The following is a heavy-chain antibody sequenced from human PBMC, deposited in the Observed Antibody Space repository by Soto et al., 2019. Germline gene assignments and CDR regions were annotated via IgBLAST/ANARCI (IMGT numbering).Heavy chain of an antibody. Sequence: GESLKISCKGSGYSFTSYWIGWVRQMPWKGLEWMGIIYPGDSDARYSPSFQGQVTISADKSISTAYLQWSSLKASDTAMYYCATSTFYCGGDCYSVPYGMDVWGKGTTVAVSS. V-gene: IGHV5-51*01. CDR1: GYSFTSYW. D-gene: IGHD2-21*02. J-gene: IGHJ6*04. CDR2: IYPGDSDA. CDR3: ATSTFYCGGDCYSVPYGMDV.